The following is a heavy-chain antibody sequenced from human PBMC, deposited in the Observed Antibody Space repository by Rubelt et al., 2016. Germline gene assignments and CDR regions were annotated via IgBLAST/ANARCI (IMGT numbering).Heavy chain of an antibody. CDR2: ISAYNDDT. D-gene: IGHD5-18*01. J-gene: IGHJ2*01. CDR1: GYTFTSYG. Sequence: QLQLVQSGAEVKKPGASVKVSCKASGYTFTSYGISWVRQAPGQGLEWMGWISAYNDDTKYAQKRQGRVTMTTDTATSTAYMELRSLRSDDTAVYYCARSKDTAMVTDADWYFDLWGRGTLVTVSS. V-gene: IGHV1-18*01. CDR3: ARSKDTAMVTDADWYFDL.